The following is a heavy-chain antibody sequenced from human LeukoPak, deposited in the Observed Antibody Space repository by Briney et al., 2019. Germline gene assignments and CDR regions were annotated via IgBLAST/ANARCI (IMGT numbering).Heavy chain of an antibody. V-gene: IGHV4-34*01. J-gene: IGHJ4*02. Sequence: SETLSLTCAVYGGSFSGYYWSWIREPPGKGLEWIGEINHSGSTNYNPSLKSRVTISVDTSMNQFSLNLSSVTAGDTAVYYCARGPCDFWSGHYYFDYWGQGTLVTVSS. CDR3: ARGPCDFWSGHYYFDY. CDR1: GGSFSGYY. D-gene: IGHD3-3*01. CDR2: INHSGST.